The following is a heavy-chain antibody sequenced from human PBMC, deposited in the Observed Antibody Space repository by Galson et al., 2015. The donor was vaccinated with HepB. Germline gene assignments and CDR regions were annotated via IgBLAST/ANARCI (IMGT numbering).Heavy chain of an antibody. CDR1: GFTFDDYA. Sequence: SLRLSCAASGFTFDDYAMHWVRPAPGKGLEWVSGITWNSGGIAYADSVKGRFTISRDNAKNSLYLQMNSLRAADTALYFCAKISAVGSGWSEGFDYWGQGTRVTVAS. V-gene: IGHV3-9*01. CDR3: AKISAVGSGWSEGFDY. J-gene: IGHJ4*02. D-gene: IGHD6-13*01. CDR2: ITWNSGGI.